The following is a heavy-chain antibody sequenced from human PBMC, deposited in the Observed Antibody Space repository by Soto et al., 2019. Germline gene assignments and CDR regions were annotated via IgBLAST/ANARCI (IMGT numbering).Heavy chain of an antibody. J-gene: IGHJ6*02. V-gene: IGHV1-2*04. CDR3: ARGDRDRYFGLVAAAIDDIYV. CDR2: INPNSGGT. Sequence: GASVRVAGKASGYTFTGHYTHWVRQAPGQGLEWMGWINPNSGGTNYAQKFQGWVTMTRDTSISTAYMELSRLRSDDTAVYYCARGDRDRYFGLVAAAIDDIYVCGQGTTVPVS. D-gene: IGHD2-2*01. CDR1: GYTFTGHY.